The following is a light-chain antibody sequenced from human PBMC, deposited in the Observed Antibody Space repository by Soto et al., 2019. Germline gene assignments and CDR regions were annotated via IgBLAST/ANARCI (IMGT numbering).Light chain of an antibody. V-gene: IGLV8-61*01. CDR1: SGSVSTSYY. CDR3: VLYMGSGIWV. Sequence: QTVVTQKPSFSVSPGGTVTLTFGLSSGSVSTSYYPSWYQQTPGQAPRMLIYSTNTRSSGVPDRFSGSILGNKAALTITGAQADDESDYYCVLYMGSGIWVFGGGTKLTVL. CDR2: STN. J-gene: IGLJ3*02.